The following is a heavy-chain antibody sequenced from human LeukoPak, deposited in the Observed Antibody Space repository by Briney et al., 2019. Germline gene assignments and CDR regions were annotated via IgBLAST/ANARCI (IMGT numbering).Heavy chain of an antibody. Sequence: GASVKVSCKASGGTFSSYAITWVRQAPGQGLEWMGWINAGNGNTKYSQEFQGRVTITRDTSASTAYMELSSLRSEDMAVYYCARGRMIVVENYFDYWGQGTLVTVSS. D-gene: IGHD3-22*01. V-gene: IGHV1-3*03. J-gene: IGHJ4*02. CDR2: INAGNGNT. CDR3: ARGRMIVVENYFDY. CDR1: GGTFSSYA.